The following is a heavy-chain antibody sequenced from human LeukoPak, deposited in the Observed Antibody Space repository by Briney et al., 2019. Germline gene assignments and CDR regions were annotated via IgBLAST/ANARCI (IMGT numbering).Heavy chain of an antibody. V-gene: IGHV4-59*01. CDR2: MYNKGST. CDR3: ARDRPGIAVAGDALDI. CDR1: GGSIGSYY. D-gene: IGHD6-19*01. J-gene: IGHJ3*02. Sequence: SETLSLTCTVSGGSIGSYYWSWIRQPPGKGLEWIGYMYNKGSTSYNPSLKSRVTISVGTSKNQFSLKVRSVTAADTAVYYCARDRPGIAVAGDALDIWGQGTMVTISS.